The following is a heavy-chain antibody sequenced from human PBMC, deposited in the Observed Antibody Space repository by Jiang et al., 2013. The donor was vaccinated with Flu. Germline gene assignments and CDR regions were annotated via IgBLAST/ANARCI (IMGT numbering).Heavy chain of an antibody. Sequence: EWVAVISYDGSNKYYADSVKGRFTISRDNSKNTLYLQMNSLRAEDTAVYYCARAFRTAGYFDYWGQGTLVTVSS. CDR2: ISYDGSNK. J-gene: IGHJ4*02. CDR3: ARAFRTAGYFDY. V-gene: IGHV3-33*05. D-gene: IGHD4-17*01.